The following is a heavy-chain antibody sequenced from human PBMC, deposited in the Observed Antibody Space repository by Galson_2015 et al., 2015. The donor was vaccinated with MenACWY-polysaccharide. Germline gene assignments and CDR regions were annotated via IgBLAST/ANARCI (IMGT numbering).Heavy chain of an antibody. D-gene: IGHD3-10*01. CDR2: IVVGSGNT. V-gene: IGHV1-58*02. J-gene: IGHJ6*02. CDR1: GFTFTSSA. CDR3: AAAEKLWFGESGMAV. Sequence: SVKVSCKASGFTFTSSAMQWVRQARGQRLEWIGWIVVGSGNTNYAQKFQERVTITRDMSTSTAYMELSSLRSEDTAVYYCAAAEKLWFGESGMAVWGQGTTITVSS.